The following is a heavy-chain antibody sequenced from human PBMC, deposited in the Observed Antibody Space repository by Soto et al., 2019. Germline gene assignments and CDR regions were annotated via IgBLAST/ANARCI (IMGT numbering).Heavy chain of an antibody. J-gene: IGHJ4*02. V-gene: IGHV3-30*03. CDR3: ARGAKTRTKYCSGGSCYPPL. CDR2: ISYDGSNK. CDR1: GFTFSSYG. D-gene: IGHD2-15*01. Sequence: GGSLRLSCAASGFTFSSYGMHWVRQAPGKGLEWVAVISYDGSNKYYADSVKGRFTISRDNSKNTLYLQMNSLRAEDTAVYYCARGAKTRTKYCSGGSCYPPLWSQGTLVTVSS.